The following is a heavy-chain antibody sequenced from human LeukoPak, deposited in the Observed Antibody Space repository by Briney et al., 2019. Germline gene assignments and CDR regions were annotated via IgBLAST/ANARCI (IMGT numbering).Heavy chain of an antibody. CDR1: GGSIGTYY. V-gene: IGHV4-59*01. J-gene: IGHJ2*01. CDR2: IYYSGST. Sequence: PSETLSLTCSVSGGSIGTYYWNWMRQSPGKGLEWIGDIYYSGSTKYSPSLKSRVTISVDTSKNQFSLKLSSVTAADTAVYYCARDGVAVAPTGSNWYFDLWGRGRLVTVSS. D-gene: IGHD6-19*01. CDR3: ARDGVAVAPTGSNWYFDL.